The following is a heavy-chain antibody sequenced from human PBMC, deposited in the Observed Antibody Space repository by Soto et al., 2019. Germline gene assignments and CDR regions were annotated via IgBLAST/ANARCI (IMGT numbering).Heavy chain of an antibody. CDR1: GGSISSSSYY. J-gene: IGHJ6*02. V-gene: IGHV4-39*01. Sequence: SETLSLTCTVSGGSISSSSYYWGWIRQPPGKGLEWIGSIYYSGSTYYNPSLKSRVTISVDTSKNQFSLKLSSVTAADTAVYYCARLAVAGRAGGYYYYYGMDVWGQGTAVTVS. CDR3: ARLAVAGRAGGYYYYYGMDV. D-gene: IGHD6-19*01. CDR2: IYYSGST.